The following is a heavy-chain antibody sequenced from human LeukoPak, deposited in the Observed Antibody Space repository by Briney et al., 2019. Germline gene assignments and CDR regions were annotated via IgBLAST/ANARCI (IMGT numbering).Heavy chain of an antibody. CDR2: ISSSGSTI. CDR1: GFTFSSYE. D-gene: IGHD3-3*01. Sequence: GGSLRLSCAASGFTFSSYEMNWVRQAPGKGLEWVSYISSSGSTIYYADSVKGRFTISRDNAKDSLFLQMNSLRAEDTAVYYCARGGVLVRFLEWSDNWFDPWGQGTLVTVSS. J-gene: IGHJ5*02. V-gene: IGHV3-48*03. CDR3: ARGGVLVRFLEWSDNWFDP.